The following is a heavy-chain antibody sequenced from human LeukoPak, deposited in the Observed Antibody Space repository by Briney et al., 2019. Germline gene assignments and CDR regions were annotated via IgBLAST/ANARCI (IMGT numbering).Heavy chain of an antibody. CDR1: GFTFSDSW. Sequence: GGSLRLSCAASGFTFSDSWMSWVRQAPGKGLEWVANMNQDGSAKGYVDSVKGRFTISRDNARNSLYLQMSSLRPEDTAVYYCATYTHWVAGDVWGQGTTVAVSS. D-gene: IGHD3-16*01. CDR3: ATYTHWVAGDV. V-gene: IGHV3-7*01. J-gene: IGHJ6*02. CDR2: MNQDGSAK.